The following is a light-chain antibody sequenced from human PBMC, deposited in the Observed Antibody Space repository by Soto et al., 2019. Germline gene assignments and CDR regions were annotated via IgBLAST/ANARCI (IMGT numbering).Light chain of an antibody. J-gene: IGLJ2*01. CDR1: ISNIGRNT. CDR3: AVWDDSLNGPV. CDR2: KND. V-gene: IGLV1-44*01. Sequence: QSVLTQSPSASGTPGQRVTISCSGSISNIGRNTVNWYQQFPGTAPKVLIYKNDQRPSGVPDRFSASKSGTSASLAISGLQSEDEADYYCAVWDDSLNGPVFGGGTKDTVL.